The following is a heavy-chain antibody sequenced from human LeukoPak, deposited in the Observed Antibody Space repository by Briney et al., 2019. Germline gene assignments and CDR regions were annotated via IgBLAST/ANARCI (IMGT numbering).Heavy chain of an antibody. CDR3: AKGLRGLRNRIMGDTFDL. CDR2: IRYDGSNK. V-gene: IGHV3-30*02. CDR1: GFTFSSYG. D-gene: IGHD1-14*01. Sequence: PGGSLRLSCAASGFTFSSYGMHWVRQAPGKGLEWVALIRYDGSNKYYGDSVKGRFTISRDNSKDTLYLQMNGLRVEDTVIYYCAKGLRGLRNRIMGDTFDLWGQGTMVAVSS. J-gene: IGHJ3*01.